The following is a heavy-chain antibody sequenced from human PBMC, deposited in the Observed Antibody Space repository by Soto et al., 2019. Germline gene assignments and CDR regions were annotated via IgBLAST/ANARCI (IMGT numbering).Heavy chain of an antibody. CDR2: LSGRGENT. D-gene: IGHD7-27*01. J-gene: IGHJ3*02. CDR3: AKDRGTGDYGVNAVDI. CDR1: GFTFSVFA. V-gene: IGHV3-23*01. Sequence: VQLLESGGGLVQPGGSLRLSCAASGFTFSVFAMSWVRQAPGKGLELVSTLSGRGENTYYADSVKGRFTISRDKSKNTLNLQMNSLRGEDTAVYYCAKDRGTGDYGVNAVDIWGQGTMVTVAS.